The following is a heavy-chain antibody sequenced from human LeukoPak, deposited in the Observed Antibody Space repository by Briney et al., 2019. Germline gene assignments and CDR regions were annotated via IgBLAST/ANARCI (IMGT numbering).Heavy chain of an antibody. V-gene: IGHV1-2*02. CDR2: INPNSGGT. J-gene: IGHJ6*02. CDR3: ARDPIYCGGDCYSSYYYGMDV. CDR1: GYTFTGYY. Sequence: ASVKVSCKASGYTFTGYYMHWVRQAPGQGLEWMGWINPNSGGTNYAQKFQGRVTITADESTSTAYMELSSLRSEDTAVYYCARDPIYCGGDCYSSYYYGMDVWGQGTTVTVSS. D-gene: IGHD2-21*02.